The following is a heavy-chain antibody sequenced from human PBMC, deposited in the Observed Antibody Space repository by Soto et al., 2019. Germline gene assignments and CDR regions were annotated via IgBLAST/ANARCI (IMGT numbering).Heavy chain of an antibody. CDR3: ARVMGKQLVGVV. J-gene: IGHJ4*02. CDR2: LIPIFGTA. CDR1: VGGMSVDL. V-gene: IGHV1-69*01. D-gene: IGHD6-6*01. Sequence: SLLKRSRKAAVGGMSVDLSVWVRMAPGQGLEWMGGLIPIFGTANYAQKFQGRVTITADESTSTAYMELSSLRSEDTAVYYCARVMGKQLVGVVRGQGTLVTVSS.